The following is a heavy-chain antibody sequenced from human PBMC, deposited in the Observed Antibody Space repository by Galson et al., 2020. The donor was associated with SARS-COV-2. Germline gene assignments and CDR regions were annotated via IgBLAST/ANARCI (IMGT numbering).Heavy chain of an antibody. CDR1: GFTFDDYA. J-gene: IGHJ4*02. CDR2: ISWNSGSI. V-gene: IGHV3-9*01. D-gene: IGHD1-26*01. Sequence: GGSLRLSCAASGFTFDDYAMHWVRQAPGKGLEWVSGISWNSGSIGYADSVKGRFTISRDNAKNSLYLQMNSLRAEDTALYYCAKVITTSGSYYFDYCGQGTLVTVSS. CDR3: AKVITTSGSYYFDY.